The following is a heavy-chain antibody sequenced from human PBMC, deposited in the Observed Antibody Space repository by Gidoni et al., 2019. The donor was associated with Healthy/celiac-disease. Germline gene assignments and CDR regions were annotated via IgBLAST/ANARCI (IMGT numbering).Heavy chain of an antibody. D-gene: IGHD3-22*01. CDR1: GFSLSNERMG. CDR2: IFSNDEK. V-gene: IGHV2-26*01. Sequence: QVTLKESGPVLVKPTQTLTLTCTVSGFSLSNERMGVSWIRQPPGKALEWLAHIFSNDEKAYSTSLKSRLTISKDTSKSQVVLTMTIMDPVDTATYYCARIRYYDDSSGYHPRYYFDYWGQGTLVTVSS. CDR3: ARIRYYDDSSGYHPRYYFDY. J-gene: IGHJ4*02.